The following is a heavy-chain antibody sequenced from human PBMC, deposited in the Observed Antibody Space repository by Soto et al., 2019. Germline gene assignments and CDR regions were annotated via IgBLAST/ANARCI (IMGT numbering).Heavy chain of an antibody. CDR2: ISAYNGNT. Sequence: QVQLVQSGAEVKKPGASVKVSCKASGYTFTSYGISWVRQAPGQCLEWMGWISAYNGNTNYAQKLQGRVTMTTDTSTITAYMQLRRLRPDDTAVYYCATFYAYSSGWYRFDYWGQGNMVTVSS. CDR1: GYTFTSYG. V-gene: IGHV1-18*01. CDR3: ATFYAYSSGWYRFDY. D-gene: IGHD6-19*01. J-gene: IGHJ4*02.